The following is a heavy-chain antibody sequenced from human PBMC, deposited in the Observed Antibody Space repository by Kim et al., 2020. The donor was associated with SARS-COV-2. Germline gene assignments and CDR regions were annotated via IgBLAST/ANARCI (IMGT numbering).Heavy chain of an antibody. CDR3: AKDPDGGAFDI. CDR1: GFTFSSYA. J-gene: IGHJ3*02. D-gene: IGHD3-10*01. V-gene: IGHV3-23*01. Sequence: GGSLRLSCAASGFTFSSYAMGWVRQAAGKGLEWVSDITSGGITYYADSVKGRFTISRDNSKNTVYLQMNSLRADDTALYYCAKDPDGGAFDIWGQGTMVT. CDR2: ITSGGIT.